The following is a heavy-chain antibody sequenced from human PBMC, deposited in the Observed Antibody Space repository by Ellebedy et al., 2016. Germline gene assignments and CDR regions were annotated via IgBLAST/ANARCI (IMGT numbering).Heavy chain of an antibody. V-gene: IGHV4-59*13. J-gene: IGHJ3*02. CDR1: GRSMSSYD. CDR2: IYYSRST. Sequence: SETLSLXXTVSGRSMSSYDWSWIRQPPGKGLEWIGYIYYSRSTNYNPSPKGRVTISVDTSKNQFSLKLSSVTAADTAVYYCARDSDLGDAFDIWGQGTMVTVSS. CDR3: ARDSDLGDAFDI. D-gene: IGHD3-10*01.